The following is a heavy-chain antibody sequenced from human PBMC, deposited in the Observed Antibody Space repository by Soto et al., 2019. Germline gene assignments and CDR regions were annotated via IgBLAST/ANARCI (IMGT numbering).Heavy chain of an antibody. Sequence: QLQESGPGLVEPSGTLSLTCAVSRGSMSSSDWWCWVRQAPGKGLEWIGETYHSGNTNYNPSLKSRVTLSVDNSKNQFSLTLTSGTAADTGVYYCATWGSTAFDIWGQGTMVTVSS. V-gene: IGHV4-4*02. CDR3: ATWGSTAFDI. J-gene: IGHJ3*02. D-gene: IGHD3-16*01. CDR2: TYHSGNT. CDR1: RGSMSSSDW.